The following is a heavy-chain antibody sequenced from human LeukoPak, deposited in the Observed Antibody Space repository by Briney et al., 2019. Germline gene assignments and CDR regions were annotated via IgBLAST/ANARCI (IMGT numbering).Heavy chain of an antibody. CDR3: ARQFDGSHPNAFDI. J-gene: IGHJ3*02. CDR2: TWYDGSYK. V-gene: IGHV3-33*01. Sequence: GGSLRLSCAASGFTFSTYGMHWVRQAPGKRLEWVAVTWYDGSYKYYGDSVKGRFTISRNNSKNTLYLQMASLRVEDTAVYYCARQFDGSHPNAFDIWGQGTMVTVSS. CDR1: GFTFSTYG. D-gene: IGHD1-26*01.